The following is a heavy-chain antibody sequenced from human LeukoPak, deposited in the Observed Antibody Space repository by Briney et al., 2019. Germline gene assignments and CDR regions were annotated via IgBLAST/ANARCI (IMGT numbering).Heavy chain of an antibody. CDR3: ARGRSPYYYCGMDV. CDR1: GGSFSGYY. Sequence: PSETLSLTCAVYGGSFSGYYWSWIRQPPGKGLEWIGEINHSGSTNYNPSLKSRVTISVDTSKNQFSLKLSSVTAADTAVYYCARGRSPYYYCGMDVWGQGTTVTVSS. J-gene: IGHJ6*02. V-gene: IGHV4-34*01. D-gene: IGHD1-14*01. CDR2: INHSGST.